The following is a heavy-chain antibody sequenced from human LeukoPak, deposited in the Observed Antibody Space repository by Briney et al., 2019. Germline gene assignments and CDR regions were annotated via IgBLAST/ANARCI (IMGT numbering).Heavy chain of an antibody. CDR2: ISGSGDNT. Sequence: PGGSLRLSCAASGFTFSSYVMSWVRQAPGKGLEWVSGISGSGDNTYYADSVKGRFTISRDNAKNSVYLQMNSLRDEDTAVYYCARVNNYGADHWGQGTLVTVSS. J-gene: IGHJ4*02. CDR1: GFTFSSYV. V-gene: IGHV3-23*01. D-gene: IGHD4-17*01. CDR3: ARVNNYGADH.